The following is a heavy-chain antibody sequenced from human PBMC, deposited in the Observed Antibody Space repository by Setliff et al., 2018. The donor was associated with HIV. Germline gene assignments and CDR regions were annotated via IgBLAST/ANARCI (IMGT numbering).Heavy chain of an antibody. CDR3: ATVGPTIWGAFDI. V-gene: IGHV1-69*10. Sequence: GASVKVSCKASGGTFSGYVISWVRQAPGQGLEWMGGFIPVLHITNYAQKFQGRVTMTEDTSTDTAYMELSSLRSEDTAVYYCATVGPTIWGAFDIWGQGTMVTVSS. CDR1: GGTFSGYV. J-gene: IGHJ3*02. D-gene: IGHD3-16*01. CDR2: FIPVLHIT.